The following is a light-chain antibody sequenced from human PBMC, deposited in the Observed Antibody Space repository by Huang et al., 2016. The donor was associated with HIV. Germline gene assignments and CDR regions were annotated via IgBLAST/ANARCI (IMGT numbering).Light chain of an antibody. CDR2: YGA. J-gene: IGKJ1*01. CDR1: QSLLQSNGYMY. CDR3: MQALQTPWT. Sequence: DIVLTQSHLSLSVTSGEPASISCRPSQSLLQSNGYMYLDWYVQKPGQSPQLLIYYGASRAAGVPDRFIGSASGTDLSLRISRVEADDVGVYYCMQALQTPWTFGQGTKVEIK. V-gene: IGKV2-28*01.